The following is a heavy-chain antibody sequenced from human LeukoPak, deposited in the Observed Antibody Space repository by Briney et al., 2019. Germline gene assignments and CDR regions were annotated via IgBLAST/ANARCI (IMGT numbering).Heavy chain of an antibody. Sequence: SETLSLTCTVSGGSISSSTYYWGWIRQPPGKGLEWMGSIHYSGSTYYNPPLKSRVTISVDMSKNQFSLKLSSVTAADTAVYYCARSYCSSSCYAVGAFDIWGQGTVVTVSS. D-gene: IGHD2-2*01. J-gene: IGHJ3*02. CDR1: GGSISSSTYY. V-gene: IGHV4-39*01. CDR2: IHYSGST. CDR3: ARSYCSSSCYAVGAFDI.